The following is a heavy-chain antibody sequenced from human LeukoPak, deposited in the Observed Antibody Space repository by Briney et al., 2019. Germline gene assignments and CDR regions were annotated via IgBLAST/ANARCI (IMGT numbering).Heavy chain of an antibody. CDR2: FYHSGIT. Sequence: SETLSLTCTVSGYSISSGYFWGWIRQPPGKGLEWIGSFYHSGITYYNPSLKSRVTISVDTSKNQFSLKLSSVTAADTAVYYCARGYSSSWYPNWFDPWGQGTLVTVSS. CDR3: ARGYSSSWYPNWFDP. D-gene: IGHD6-13*01. J-gene: IGHJ5*02. CDR1: GYSISSGYF. V-gene: IGHV4-38-2*02.